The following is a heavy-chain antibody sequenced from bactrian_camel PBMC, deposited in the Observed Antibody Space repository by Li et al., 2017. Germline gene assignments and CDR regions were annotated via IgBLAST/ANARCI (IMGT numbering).Heavy chain of an antibody. J-gene: IGHJ6*01. V-gene: IGHV3-3*01. D-gene: IGHD2*01. CDR3: AADFDTARGFPAECQPGRDEFGY. CDR1: GIDFSEFY. Sequence: HVQLVESGGGSVEAGGSLKLSCVASGIDFSEFYMGWFRQEPGKEREGIGAVSTGRPRAYYADSVAGRFTIARTSNLATRENSIYLQMNSLKPEDMAVYFCAADFDTARGFPAECQPGRDEFGYWGQGTQVTVS. CDR2: VSTGRPRA.